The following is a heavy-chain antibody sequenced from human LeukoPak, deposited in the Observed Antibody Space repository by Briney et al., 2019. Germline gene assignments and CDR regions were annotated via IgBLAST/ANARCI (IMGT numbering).Heavy chain of an antibody. Sequence: SETLSLTCTVSGGSISSYYWSWIRQPPGKGLEWIGYIQYSGSTNYNPSLKSRVTISVDTSKNQLSLKMTSVTAADTAVYYCARSVFTTTSHPYFCDFWGQGTLVTASS. CDR3: ARSVFTTTSHPYFCDF. CDR1: GGSISSYY. CDR2: IQYSGST. D-gene: IGHD3-22*01. J-gene: IGHJ4*02. V-gene: IGHV4-59*01.